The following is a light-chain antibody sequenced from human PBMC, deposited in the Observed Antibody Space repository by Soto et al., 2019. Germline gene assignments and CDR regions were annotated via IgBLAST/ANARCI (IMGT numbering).Light chain of an antibody. CDR3: QQYKNWPPFT. J-gene: IGKJ4*01. CDR1: QSISGN. V-gene: IGKV3D-15*01. Sequence: EIVLTQSPATLSVSPGERATLSCRASQSISGNLAWYQQKPGQAPRLLIYGASTRATGIPARFSGSGSGTEFTLTISSLQAEDFAVYYCQQYKNWPPFTFGGATKVDIK. CDR2: GAS.